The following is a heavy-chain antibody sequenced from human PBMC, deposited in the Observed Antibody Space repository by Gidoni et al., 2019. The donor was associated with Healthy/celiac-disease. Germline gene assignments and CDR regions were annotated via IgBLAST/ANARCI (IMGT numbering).Heavy chain of an antibody. CDR3: AHILLSGITSDYFDY. Sequence: QITLKESGPTLVKPTQTLTLTCTFSGFSLSTSGVGVGWIRQPPGKALEWLALIYWDDDKRFSPSLKSRLTITKDTSKNQVVLTMTNMDPVDTATYYCAHILLSGITSDYFDYWGQGTLVTVSS. V-gene: IGHV2-5*02. J-gene: IGHJ4*02. CDR1: GFSLSTSGVG. CDR2: IYWDDDK. D-gene: IGHD1-26*01.